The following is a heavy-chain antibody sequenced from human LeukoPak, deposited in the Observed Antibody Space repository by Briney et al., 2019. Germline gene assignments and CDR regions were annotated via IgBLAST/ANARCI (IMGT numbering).Heavy chain of an antibody. J-gene: IGHJ4*02. D-gene: IGHD2-21*02. CDR3: AKDGLSGDLGNFDN. CDR2: IWYDGSNK. V-gene: IGHV3-33*06. CDR1: GFTFSSYG. Sequence: GGSLRLSCAASGFTFSSYGMHWVRQAPGKGLEWVAVIWYDGSNKYYADSVKGRFTISRDNSKNTLYLQLNSLRSEDTAVYYCAKDGLSGDLGNFDNWGQGTLVTVSS.